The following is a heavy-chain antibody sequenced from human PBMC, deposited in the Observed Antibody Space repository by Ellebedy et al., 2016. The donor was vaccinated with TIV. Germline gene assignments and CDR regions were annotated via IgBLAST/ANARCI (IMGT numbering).Heavy chain of an antibody. CDR2: IYYSGST. CDR1: GGSISSSTYY. D-gene: IGHD1-26*01. CDR3: ARPPIVGGTVAFDY. Sequence: MPGGSLRLSCTVSGGSISSSTYYWGWIRQSPGKGLEWIGSIYYSGSTYYNPSLKSRVTISVDTSKNQFSLKLSSVTAADTAAYYCARPPIVGGTVAFDYWGQGILVTVSS. V-gene: IGHV4-39*01. J-gene: IGHJ4*02.